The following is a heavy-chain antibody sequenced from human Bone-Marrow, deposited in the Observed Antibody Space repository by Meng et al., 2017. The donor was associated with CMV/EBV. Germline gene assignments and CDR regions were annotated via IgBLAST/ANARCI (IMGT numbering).Heavy chain of an antibody. J-gene: IGHJ4*02. CDR3: ARDPSGPPLYYFDY. V-gene: IGHV1-2*02. CDR2: INPNSGGT. Sequence: ASVKVSCQASGYTFTGYYMHWVRQAPGQGLEWMGWINPNSGGTNYAQKFQGRVTMTRDTSISTAYMELSRLRSDDTAVYYCARDPSGPPLYYFDYWGQGTLVTVSS. D-gene: IGHD2-15*01. CDR1: GYTFTGYY.